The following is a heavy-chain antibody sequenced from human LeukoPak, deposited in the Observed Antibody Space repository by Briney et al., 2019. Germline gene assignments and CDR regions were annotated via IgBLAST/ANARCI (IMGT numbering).Heavy chain of an antibody. Sequence: GGSLRLSCAGSGFTFRDYWMAWVRQPPGKGLEWVANIKQDGTAKYYVDSVKGRFTISRDNGNNLLYLQMDSLRPEDTAVYFCARDFTYQLAASGFDYWGQGALVTVSS. V-gene: IGHV3-7*01. CDR2: IKQDGTAK. J-gene: IGHJ4*02. D-gene: IGHD2-2*01. CDR1: GFTFRDYW. CDR3: ARDFTYQLAASGFDY.